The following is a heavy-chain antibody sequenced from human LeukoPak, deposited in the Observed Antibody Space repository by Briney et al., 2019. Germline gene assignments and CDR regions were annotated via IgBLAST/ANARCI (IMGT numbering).Heavy chain of an antibody. CDR1: GFTFSDAW. Sequence: GGSLRLSCAASGFTFSDAWMSWVRQAPGEGLEWVGRIKSKTDGGTADYAAPVKGRFSISRDDSKNTLDLQMNSLKTEDTAVYYCTTRGSSGGYYFDYWGQGTLVTVSS. CDR2: IKSKTDGGTA. V-gene: IGHV3-15*01. D-gene: IGHD2-15*01. CDR3: TTRGSSGGYYFDY. J-gene: IGHJ4*02.